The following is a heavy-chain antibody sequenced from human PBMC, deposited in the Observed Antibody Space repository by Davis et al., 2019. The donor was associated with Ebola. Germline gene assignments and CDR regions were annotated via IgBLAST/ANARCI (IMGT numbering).Heavy chain of an antibody. CDR2: ISGSGGST. CDR3: AKDSRDKGTEY. J-gene: IGHJ4*02. Sequence: GESLKISCTDSVITFSSYAMTWVRQAPGKGLEWVSAISGSGGSTHYADSVKGRFTISRDTSKNTLYLRMNSLGPEDTAVYYCAKDSRDKGTEYWGQGTLVTVSS. CDR1: VITFSSYA. V-gene: IGHV3-23*01. D-gene: IGHD3-10*01.